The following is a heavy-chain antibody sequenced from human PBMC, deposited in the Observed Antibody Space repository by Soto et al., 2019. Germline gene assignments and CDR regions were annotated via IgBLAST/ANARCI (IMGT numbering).Heavy chain of an antibody. CDR2: VNPTGST. Sequence: PSETLSPTCAVYGGSFSGYYWSWIRQSPGKGLEWIGEVNPTGSTKYNPSLKSRVTISVDTSKNQFSLNLNSVTAADTALYYCARSREQWLVDAFDIWGQGTMVTVSS. CDR1: GGSFSGYY. V-gene: IGHV4-34*01. CDR3: ARSREQWLVDAFDI. D-gene: IGHD6-19*01. J-gene: IGHJ3*02.